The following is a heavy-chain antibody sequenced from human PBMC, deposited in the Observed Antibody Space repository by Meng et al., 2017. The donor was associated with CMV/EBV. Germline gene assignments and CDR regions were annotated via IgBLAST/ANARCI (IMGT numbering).Heavy chain of an antibody. Sequence: SGPTLARPTETLTLTCTVSGFPLSNGRMGVSWIRQPPGKALEWLAHLFSNDGKSYSTALQRRLTHSKDTSKSQVVLTMTNMDPVDTATYYCARFVEYSNPKFDYWGQGTLVTVSS. D-gene: IGHD2/OR15-2a*01. CDR2: LFSNDGK. CDR1: GFPLSNGRMG. CDR3: ARFVEYSNPKFDY. V-gene: IGHV2-26*01. J-gene: IGHJ4*02.